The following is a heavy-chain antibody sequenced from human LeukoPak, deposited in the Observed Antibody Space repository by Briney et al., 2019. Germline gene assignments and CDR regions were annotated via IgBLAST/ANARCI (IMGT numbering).Heavy chain of an antibody. V-gene: IGHV3-21*01. D-gene: IGHD3-10*02. CDR2: ISTSSIYI. CDR3: AELGITMIGGV. J-gene: IGHJ6*04. Sequence: GGSLRLSCAASGFTFTTYSMNWVRQAPGKGLEWVSSISTSSIYIYYADSVKGRFTISRDNAKNSLYLQTNSLRAEDTAVYYCAELGITMIGGVWGKGTTVTISS. CDR1: GFTFTTYS.